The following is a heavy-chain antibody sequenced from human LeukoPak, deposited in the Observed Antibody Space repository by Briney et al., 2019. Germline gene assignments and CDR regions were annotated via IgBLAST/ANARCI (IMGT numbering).Heavy chain of an antibody. CDR1: GGSLNSPNYY. V-gene: IGHV4-39*01. CDR3: ARHDYYGSLNWFDP. J-gene: IGHJ5*02. D-gene: IGHD3-10*01. CDR2: IYYSGTT. Sequence: PSETLSLTCIVSGGSLNSPNYYWGWIRQPPGKGLEWIGTIYYSGTTYYNPSLKSRLTISVDTSKNQFSLKLTSVTAPDTAVYYCARHDYYGSLNWFDPWGQGTLITVSS.